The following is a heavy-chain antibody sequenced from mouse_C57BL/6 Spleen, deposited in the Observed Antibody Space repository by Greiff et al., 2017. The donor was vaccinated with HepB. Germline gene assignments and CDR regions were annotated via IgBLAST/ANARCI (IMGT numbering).Heavy chain of an antibody. D-gene: IGHD1-1*01. J-gene: IGHJ2*01. CDR3: ARSLITTVVATGYFDY. CDR1: GYTFTSYW. CDR2: IHPNSGST. Sequence: QVQLQQPGAELVKPGASVKLSCKASGYTFTSYWMHWVQQRPGQGLEWIGMIHPNSGSTNYNEKFKSKATLTVDKSSSTAYMQLSSLTSDDSAVYYCARSLITTVVATGYFDYWGQGTTLTVSS. V-gene: IGHV1-64*01.